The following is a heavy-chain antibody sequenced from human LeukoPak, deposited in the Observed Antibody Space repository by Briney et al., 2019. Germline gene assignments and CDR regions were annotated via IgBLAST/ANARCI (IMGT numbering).Heavy chain of an antibody. Sequence: GGSLRLSCAASGFTFSTSGRSWVRQAPGKGLEWVSHISTGRSIMNYADSVKGRFTISRDNGKNSVYLQMNSLKDEDTAVYYCAGGVYDYDAFDYWGQGTLVRVSS. V-gene: IGHV3-48*02. CDR1: GFTFSTSG. CDR2: ISTGRSIM. J-gene: IGHJ4*01. CDR3: AGGVYDYDAFDY. D-gene: IGHD5/OR15-5a*01.